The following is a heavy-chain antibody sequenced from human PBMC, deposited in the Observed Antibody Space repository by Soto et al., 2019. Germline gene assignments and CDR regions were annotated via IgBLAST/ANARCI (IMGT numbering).Heavy chain of an antibody. J-gene: IGHJ6*03. CDR3: AKNYFMDV. CDR1: GFIFTNYA. CDR2: ISRTGDA. Sequence: EVQLLESGGGLVQPGGSLRLFCAASGFIFTNYAMSWVRQAPGKGLEWVSSISRTGDAHYADSVRGRFTISRDDSKNTLYLQLNSLRAEDTAVYNCAKNYFMDVWGKGTTVTVSS. D-gene: IGHD3-10*01. V-gene: IGHV3-23*01.